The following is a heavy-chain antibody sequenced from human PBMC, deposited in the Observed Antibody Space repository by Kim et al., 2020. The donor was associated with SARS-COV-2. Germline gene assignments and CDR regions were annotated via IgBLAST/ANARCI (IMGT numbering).Heavy chain of an antibody. J-gene: IGHJ5*02. CDR1: GGSISSYY. D-gene: IGHD3-10*01. Sequence: SETLSLTCTVSGGSISSYYWSWIRQPPGKGLEWIGSIYYSGSTNYNPSLKSRVTISVDTSKNQFSLKLSSVTAADTAVYYCARGRFGELSWFDPWGQGTLVTVSS. CDR2: IYYSGST. V-gene: IGHV4-59*13. CDR3: ARGRFGELSWFDP.